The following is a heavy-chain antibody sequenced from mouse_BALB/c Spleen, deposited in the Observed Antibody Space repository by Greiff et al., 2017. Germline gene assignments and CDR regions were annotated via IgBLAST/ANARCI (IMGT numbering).Heavy chain of an antibody. J-gene: IGHJ4*01. Sequence: QVQLQQPGAELVKPGAPVKLSCKASGYTFTSYWMNWVKQRPGRGLEWIGRIDPSDSETHYNQKFKDKATLTVDKSSSTAYIQLSSLTSEDSAVYYCARSRYDGSSYGAMDYWGQGTSVTVSS. CDR3: ARSRYDGSSYGAMDY. V-gene: IGHV1-69*02. CDR1: GYTFTSYW. CDR2: IDPSDSET. D-gene: IGHD1-1*01.